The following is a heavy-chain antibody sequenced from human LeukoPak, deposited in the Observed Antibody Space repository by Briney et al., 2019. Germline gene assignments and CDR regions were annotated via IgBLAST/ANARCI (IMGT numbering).Heavy chain of an antibody. CDR3: ARDRTYYYDSSGPPHAFDI. CDR1: GFAFSSYN. V-gene: IGHV3-21*01. D-gene: IGHD3-22*01. J-gene: IGHJ3*02. Sequence: GGSLRLSCAASGFAFSSYNMKWVRQAPGKGLEWVSSISSSSSYIYYADSVKGRFTISRDNAKNSLYLQMNSLRAEDTAVYYCARDRTYYYDSSGPPHAFDIWGQGTMVTVSS. CDR2: ISSSSSYI.